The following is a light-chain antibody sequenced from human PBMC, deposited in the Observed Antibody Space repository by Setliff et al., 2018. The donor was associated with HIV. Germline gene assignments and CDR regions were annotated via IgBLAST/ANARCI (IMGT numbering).Light chain of an antibody. V-gene: IGLV2-14*01. CDR2: DVT. CDR3: SSYTSSSTYV. Sequence: QSALTQPASVSGSPGQSITISCTGASSDVGGYNYVSWYQQHPGKAPKRMIYDVTKRPSGVSYRFSGSKSGNTASLTISGLQSEDEADYYCSSYTSSSTYVFGTGTKVTVL. CDR1: SSDVGGYNY. J-gene: IGLJ1*01.